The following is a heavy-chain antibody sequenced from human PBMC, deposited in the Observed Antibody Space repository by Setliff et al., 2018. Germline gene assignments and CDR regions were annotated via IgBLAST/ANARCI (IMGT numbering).Heavy chain of an antibody. CDR1: GYTFTDYG. J-gene: IGHJ1*01. D-gene: IGHD2-8*02. CDR2: ISGYTGNT. CDR3: SRLVRYCTVTSCQRASGGEH. V-gene: IGHV1-18*01. Sequence: KVSCKASGYTFTDYGITWVRQAPGQGLEWMGWISGYTGNTNYAHKLQGRVTLTTDTSTGTAYMELRSLRSDDTAVYYCSRLVRYCTVTSCQRASGGEHWGQGTLVTVSS.